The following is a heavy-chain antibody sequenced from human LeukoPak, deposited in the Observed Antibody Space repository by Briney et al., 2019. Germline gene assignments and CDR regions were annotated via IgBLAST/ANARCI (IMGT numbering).Heavy chain of an antibody. CDR3: ARQSYYYDSSGYYSYDAFDI. V-gene: IGHV1-18*01. Sequence: ASVKVSCKASGYTFTSYGIGWVRQAPGQGLEWMGWISVYNGNTNYAQKLQGRVTMTTDTSTSTAYMELRSLRSDDTAVYYCARQSYYYDSSGYYSYDAFDIWGQGTMVTVSS. J-gene: IGHJ3*02. D-gene: IGHD3-22*01. CDR2: ISVYNGNT. CDR1: GYTFTSYG.